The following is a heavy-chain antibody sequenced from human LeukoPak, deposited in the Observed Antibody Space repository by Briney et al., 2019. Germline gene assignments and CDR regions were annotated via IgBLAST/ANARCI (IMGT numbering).Heavy chain of an antibody. D-gene: IGHD3-10*01. CDR3: AREAVRESYYFDY. J-gene: IGHJ4*02. CDR2: IYYSGST. CDR1: GGSSSSGDYY. V-gene: IGHV4-30-4*01. Sequence: PSETLSLTCTVSGGSSSSGDYYWSWIRQPPGKGLEWIGYIYYSGSTYYNPSLKSRVTISVDTSKNQFSLKLSSVTAADTAVYYCAREAVRESYYFDYWGQGTLVTVSS.